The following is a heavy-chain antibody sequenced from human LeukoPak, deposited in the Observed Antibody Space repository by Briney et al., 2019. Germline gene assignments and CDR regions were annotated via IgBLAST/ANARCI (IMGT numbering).Heavy chain of an antibody. CDR3: AKWGPYCVGDYCPALDS. D-gene: IGHD2-21*02. J-gene: IGHJ4*02. CDR2: INQDGSKK. CDR1: RFTFSNYW. V-gene: IGHV3-7*01. Sequence: GGSLRLSCVASRFTFSNYWMSWVRQAPGKGLEWVANINQDGSKKRYADSMKGRFTISRDNAKESLYLQLNSLRAEDTAVYYCAKWGPYCVGDYCPALDSWGQGTLVTVSS.